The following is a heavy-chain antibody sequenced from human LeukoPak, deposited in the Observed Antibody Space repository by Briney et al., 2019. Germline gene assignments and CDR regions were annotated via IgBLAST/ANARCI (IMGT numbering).Heavy chain of an antibody. Sequence: PGGSLRLSCAASGFTFSDEYMSWIRLAPGKGLEWISCVSNSGSSIYYADSVKGRFSISRDNVKNSLYLQMNSLRVEDTAVYYCARDGAYSASNFWGQGTMVAVSS. CDR1: GFTFSDEY. J-gene: IGHJ3*01. D-gene: IGHD6-13*01. V-gene: IGHV3-11*01. CDR3: ARDGAYSASNF. CDR2: VSNSGSSI.